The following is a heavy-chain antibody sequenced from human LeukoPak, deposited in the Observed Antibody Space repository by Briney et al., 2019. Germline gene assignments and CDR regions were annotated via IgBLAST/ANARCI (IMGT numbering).Heavy chain of an antibody. D-gene: IGHD6-13*01. J-gene: IGHJ4*02. Sequence: GESLKISCKGSGYSFTTYWIGWVRQMPGIGLEWMGFIYGGGTDTRYSPSFQGQVTISIDKSINTAYLQWSSLKASDTSIYYCARTGDSKYYFDYWGQGTLITVSS. V-gene: IGHV5-51*01. CDR3: ARTGDSKYYFDY. CDR1: GYSFTTYW. CDR2: IYGGGTDT.